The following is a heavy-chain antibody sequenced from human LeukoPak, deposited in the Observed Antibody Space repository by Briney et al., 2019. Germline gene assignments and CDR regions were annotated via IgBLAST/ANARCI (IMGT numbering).Heavy chain of an antibody. CDR2: INPNSGGT. V-gene: IGHV1-2*02. Sequence: ASVKVSCKASGYTFTSYDINWVRQAPGQGLEWMGWINPNSGGTNYAQKFQGRVTMTRDTSISTAYMELSRLRSDDTAVYYCARVSPYSRTYWGQGTLVTVSS. CDR1: GYTFTSYD. CDR3: ARVSPYSRTY. J-gene: IGHJ4*02. D-gene: IGHD6-13*01.